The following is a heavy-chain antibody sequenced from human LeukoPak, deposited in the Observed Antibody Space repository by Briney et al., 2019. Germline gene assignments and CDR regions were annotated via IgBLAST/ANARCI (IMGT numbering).Heavy chain of an antibody. CDR3: ARGSRGSSWYNSRYYYMDV. V-gene: IGHV1-18*01. Sequence: SVKVSCKASGYTFTSYGISWVRQAPGQGLEWMGWISAYNGNTNYAQKLQGRVTMTTDTSTSTAYMELRSLRSDDTAVYYCARGSRGSSWYNSRYYYMDVWGKGTTVTVSS. CDR2: ISAYNGNT. D-gene: IGHD6-13*01. CDR1: GYTFTSYG. J-gene: IGHJ6*03.